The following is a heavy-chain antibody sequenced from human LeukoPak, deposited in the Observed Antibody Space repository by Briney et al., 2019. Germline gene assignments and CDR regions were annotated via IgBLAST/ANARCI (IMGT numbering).Heavy chain of an antibody. CDR1: GGSISSYY. V-gene: IGHV4-59*01. CDR3: ARGYCSTATCRVDP. CDR2: IYYSGST. Sequence: SETLSLTCTVSGGSISSYYWSWIRQPPGKGLEWIGYIYYSGSTNYNPSLKSRVTISVDTSKNQLSLNLSSVTAADAAVYYCARGYCSTATCRVDPWGQGTLVTVSS. J-gene: IGHJ5*02. D-gene: IGHD2-2*01.